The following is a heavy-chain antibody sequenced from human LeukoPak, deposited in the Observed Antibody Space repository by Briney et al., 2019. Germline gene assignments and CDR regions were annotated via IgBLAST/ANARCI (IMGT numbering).Heavy chain of an antibody. J-gene: IGHJ4*02. CDR3: ARDSVHGYYDSSGYSAPFDY. CDR1: GFTFSDYS. Sequence: GGSLRLSCAASGFTFSDYSMNWVRQAPGKGLEWVSYIGSNISAMYYADSVRGRFTISRDNAKNSLYLQMNSLRGEDTAVYYCARDSVHGYYDSSGYSAPFDYWGQGTLVTVSS. D-gene: IGHD3-22*01. CDR2: IGSNISAM. V-gene: IGHV3-48*04.